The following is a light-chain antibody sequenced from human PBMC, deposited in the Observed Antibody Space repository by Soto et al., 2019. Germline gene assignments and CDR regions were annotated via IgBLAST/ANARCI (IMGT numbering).Light chain of an antibody. CDR1: QSISNY. Sequence: AIRMTQSPSSFSAFVGDRVTVTCRASQSISNYLAWYQQRPGKAPTLLIYGASNLESGVPSRLSGSRSGTDFTLTISRLQSEDLATYYCQQYYTYPLTFGGGTKVEI. V-gene: IGKV1-8*01. CDR2: GAS. J-gene: IGKJ4*01. CDR3: QQYYTYPLT.